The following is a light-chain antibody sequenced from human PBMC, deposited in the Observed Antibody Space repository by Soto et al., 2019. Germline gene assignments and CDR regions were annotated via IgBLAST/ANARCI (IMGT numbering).Light chain of an antibody. J-gene: IGLJ1*01. Sequence: QSALTQPASVSGSPGQSITISCTGTSSDVGGYNYVSWYQQHPGKAPKLMIYEVSNRPSGVSNRFSGSKFGNTASLTISGLQAEDEADYYCSSYTSSSTRVFGTGTKLTVL. CDR1: SSDVGGYNY. V-gene: IGLV2-14*01. CDR3: SSYTSSSTRV. CDR2: EVS.